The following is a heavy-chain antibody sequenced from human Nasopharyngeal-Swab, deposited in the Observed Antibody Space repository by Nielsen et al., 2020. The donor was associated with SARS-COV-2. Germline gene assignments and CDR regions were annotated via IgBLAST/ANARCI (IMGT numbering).Heavy chain of an antibody. Sequence: SETLSLTCTVSGGSIISSSYYWGAIRQPPGKGLERIGSIYYSGSTYYNPSLKSRVTISVDTSNNQFSLKLSSGTAADTAVYYCARGGAVPTAWYFDLWGRGTLVTVSS. V-gene: IGHV4-39*07. CDR2: IYYSGST. CDR1: GGSIISSSYY. J-gene: IGHJ2*01. CDR3: ARGGAVPTAWYFDL. D-gene: IGHD4/OR15-4a*01.